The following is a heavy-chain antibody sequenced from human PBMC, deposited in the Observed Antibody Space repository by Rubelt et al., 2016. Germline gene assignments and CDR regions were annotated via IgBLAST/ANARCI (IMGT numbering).Heavy chain of an antibody. V-gene: IGHV1-69*01. J-gene: IGHJ4*02. Sequence: QVQLVQSGAEVKKPGSSVKVSCKASGGTFSSYAISWVRQAPGQGLEWMGGIIPVFGTANYAQKFQGGTTMTAAESTSTAYMELSSLRSEDTAVYYCATTIAIRPYYFDYWGQGTLVTVSS. CDR3: ATTIAIRPYYFDY. CDR1: GGTFSSYA. CDR2: IIPVFGTA. D-gene: IGHD6-6*01.